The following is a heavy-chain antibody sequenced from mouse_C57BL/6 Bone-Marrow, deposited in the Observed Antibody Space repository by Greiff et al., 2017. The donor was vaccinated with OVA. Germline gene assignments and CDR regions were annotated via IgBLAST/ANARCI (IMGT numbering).Heavy chain of an antibody. V-gene: IGHV1-19*01. J-gene: IGHJ4*01. CDR3: AKGSYYAMDY. CDR1: GYTFTDYY. CDR2: LNPYNGGT. Sequence: VQLQQSGPVLVKPGASVKMSCKASGYTFTDYYMNWVKQSPGQSLEWIGVLNPYNGGTSYNQKFKGKATLTVDKSSSTAYMELNSLTSEDSAVYYCAKGSYYAMDYWGQGTSVTVSS.